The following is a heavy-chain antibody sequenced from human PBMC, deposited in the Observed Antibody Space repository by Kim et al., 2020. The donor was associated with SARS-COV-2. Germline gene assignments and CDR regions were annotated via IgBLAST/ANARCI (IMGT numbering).Heavy chain of an antibody. D-gene: IGHD1-1*01. Sequence: HEDSVKGRFTISRDNSKNAAFLQMTSLRVEDTAIYYWVKVARWKLPTPDYWGQGTLVTVSA. J-gene: IGHJ4*02. V-gene: IGHV3-23*01. CDR3: VKVARWKLPTPDY.